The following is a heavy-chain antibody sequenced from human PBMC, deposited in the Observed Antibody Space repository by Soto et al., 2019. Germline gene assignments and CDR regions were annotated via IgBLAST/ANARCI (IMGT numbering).Heavy chain of an antibody. J-gene: IGHJ4*02. CDR1: GGSISGSY. Sequence: SETLSLTCTVSGGSISGSYWSWIRQTPGKVLEWVGYIHYSGSTNYNPSLKSRVTMSVDSAKNQFSLQLSSVTAADTAVYFCTKYRRTDAEGYSFEYWGQGALVTVSS. CDR3: TKYRRTDAEGYSFEY. D-gene: IGHD2-15*01. CDR2: IHYSGST. V-gene: IGHV4-59*01.